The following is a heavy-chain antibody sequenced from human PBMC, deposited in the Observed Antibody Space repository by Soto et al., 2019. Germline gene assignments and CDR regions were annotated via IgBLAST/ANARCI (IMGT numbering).Heavy chain of an antibody. J-gene: IGHJ3*02. D-gene: IGHD3-22*01. CDR3: AKSIYYDSSNDAFDI. CDR1: GFTFSSYA. CDR2: ISGSGSST. Sequence: GGSLRLSCAASGFTFSSYAMSWVRQAPGKGLEWVSAISGSGSSTYYADSVKGRFTITRDNSKNTLYLQMNSLRAEDTAVYYCAKSIYYDSSNDAFDIWGQGTMVTVSS. V-gene: IGHV3-23*01.